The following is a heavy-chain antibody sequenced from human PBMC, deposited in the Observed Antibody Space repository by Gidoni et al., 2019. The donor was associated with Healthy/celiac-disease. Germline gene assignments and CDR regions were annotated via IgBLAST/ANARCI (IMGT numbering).Heavy chain of an antibody. CDR2: LYYSGST. J-gene: IGHJ4*02. CDR3: ARAVSGQWLLRRVFDY. CDR1: GCSIRSYY. V-gene: IGHV4-59*01. D-gene: IGHD6-19*01. Sequence: QVQLQESGPGLVKPSETLSLTCTVSGCSIRSYYWRWIRQPPGKGLEWIGYLYYSGSTNYNPSLKSRVTIAVDTSKNQFSLKLSSVTAADTAVYYCARAVSGQWLLRRVFDYWGQGTLVTVSS.